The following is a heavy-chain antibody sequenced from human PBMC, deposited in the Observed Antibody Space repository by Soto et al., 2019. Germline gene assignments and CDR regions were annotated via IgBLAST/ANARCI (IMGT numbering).Heavy chain of an antibody. CDR3: ARPGIAAAAYQH. V-gene: IGHV1-2*04. D-gene: IGHD6-13*01. CDR1: GYTFTGYY. CDR2: INPNSGGT. Sequence: ASVKVSCKASGYTFTGYYMHWVRQAPGQGLEWMGWINPNSGGTNYAQKFQSWVTMTRDTSISTAYMELSRLRSDDTAVYYCARPGIAAAAYQHWGQGTLVTVSS. J-gene: IGHJ1*01.